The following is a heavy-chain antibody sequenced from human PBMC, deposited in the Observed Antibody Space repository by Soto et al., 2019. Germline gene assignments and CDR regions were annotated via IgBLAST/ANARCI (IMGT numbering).Heavy chain of an antibody. CDR2: INHSGST. J-gene: IGHJ2*01. Sequence: SETLSLTCAVYGGSFSGYYWSWIRQPPGKGLEWIGEINHSGSTNYNPSLKSRVTISVDTSKNQFSLKLIYVTAADTAVYYCARGRLGNYLYFDLWGRGTLVTVSS. V-gene: IGHV4-34*01. D-gene: IGHD7-27*01. CDR1: GGSFSGYY. CDR3: ARGRLGNYLYFDL.